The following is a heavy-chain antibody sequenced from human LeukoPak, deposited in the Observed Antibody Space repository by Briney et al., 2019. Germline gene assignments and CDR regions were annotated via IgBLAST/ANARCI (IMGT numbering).Heavy chain of an antibody. V-gene: IGHV3-33*01. J-gene: IGHJ3*02. CDR1: GFTFASYG. CDR3: ARDLAGGAFDI. Sequence: PRGSLRLSCEASGFTFASYGVHWVGQAPGKGLGWVAVIWYDGTNKYYADSVKGRFTISIDNSKNTLYLQMNSLRAEDTAVYYWARDLAGGAFDIWGQGTMVTVSS. CDR2: IWYDGTNK. D-gene: IGHD2-8*02.